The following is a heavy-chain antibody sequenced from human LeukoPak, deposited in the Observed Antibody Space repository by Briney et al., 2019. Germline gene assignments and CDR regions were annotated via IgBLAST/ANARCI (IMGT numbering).Heavy chain of an antibody. Sequence: SETLSLTCTVSGGSISLYYWSWIRQPPGEGLEWIGHIHYSGNSNYNPSLKSRATISVDTSKNQFSLKLSSVTAADTAVYYCSRGVSYYYDSSGYWIDYWGQGTLVTVSS. CDR3: SRGVSYYYDSSGYWIDY. D-gene: IGHD3-22*01. CDR2: IHYSGNS. V-gene: IGHV4-59*01. CDR1: GGSISLYY. J-gene: IGHJ4*02.